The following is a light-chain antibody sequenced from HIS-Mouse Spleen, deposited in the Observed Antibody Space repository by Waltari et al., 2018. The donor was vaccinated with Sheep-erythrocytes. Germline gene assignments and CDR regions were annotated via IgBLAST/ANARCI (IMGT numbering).Light chain of an antibody. Sequence: QSALTQPASVSGSPGQSITISCTGTSSAVGSYHLFSWYQQHPGKAPKLMIYEGSKRPSGVSNRFSGSKSGNTASLTISGLQAEDETDYYCCSYAGSGTWVFGGGTKLTVL. CDR2: EGS. V-gene: IGLV2-23*01. J-gene: IGLJ3*02. CDR1: SSAVGSYHL. CDR3: CSYAGSGTWV.